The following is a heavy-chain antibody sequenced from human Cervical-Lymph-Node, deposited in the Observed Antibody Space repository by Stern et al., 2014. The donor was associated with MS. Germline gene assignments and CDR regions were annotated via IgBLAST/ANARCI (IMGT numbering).Heavy chain of an antibody. CDR1: GGTLSNYG. J-gene: IGHJ6*02. Sequence: VQLVESGAEVKKPGSSVRVSCQASGGTLSNYGISWVRQAPGQGLEWMGGIISMFGTANYAQTFKGRVTITADETTSTAYMELNSLRSEDTAVYYCAKDDVMIWGMDVWGQGTTVTVSS. V-gene: IGHV1-69*01. CDR3: AKDDVMIWGMDV. CDR2: IISMFGTA. D-gene: IGHD3-16*01.